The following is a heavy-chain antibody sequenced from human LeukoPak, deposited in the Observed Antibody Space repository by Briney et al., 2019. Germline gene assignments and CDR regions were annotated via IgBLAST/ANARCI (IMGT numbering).Heavy chain of an antibody. Sequence: PSETLSLTWTLSVASLSAYYWSGARQPPGKGLEWIGYVYYSGSTNYNPSLKSRVTISVDTSKNQISLKSKSVTDPNTRVYDCASESQRELSWFDPWGQGTLVTVSS. CDR2: VYYSGST. CDR3: ASESQRELSWFDP. J-gene: IGHJ5*02. D-gene: IGHD1-26*01. CDR1: VASLSAYY. V-gene: IGHV4-59*08.